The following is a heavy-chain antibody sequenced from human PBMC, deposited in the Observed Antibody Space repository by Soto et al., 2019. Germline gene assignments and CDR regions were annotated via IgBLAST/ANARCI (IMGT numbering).Heavy chain of an antibody. Sequence: QVQLVQSGAEVKKPGSSVKVSCKASGGTFSNYAISWVRQAPGQGLEWMGGIIPIFGTANYAQKFQGRVTITADESTNTAYMELSSLRSEDTAVYYCATIHYSRSWAFGVDYWGQGTLVTVSS. CDR2: IIPIFGTA. CDR1: GGTFSNYA. CDR3: ATIHYSRSWAFGVDY. D-gene: IGHD6-13*01. J-gene: IGHJ4*02. V-gene: IGHV1-69*01.